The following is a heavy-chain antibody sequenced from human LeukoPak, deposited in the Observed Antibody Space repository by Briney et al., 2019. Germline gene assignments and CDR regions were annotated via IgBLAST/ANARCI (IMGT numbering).Heavy chain of an antibody. J-gene: IGHJ5*02. CDR2: IYYSGST. CDR1: GGSISSSSYY. CDR3: ARGGSVSSWFSDTANWFDP. D-gene: IGHD6-13*01. Sequence: SSETLSLTCTVSGGSISSSSYYWSWIRQHPGKGLEWIGYIYYSGSTYYNPSLKSRVTISVDTSKNQFSLKLSSVTAADTAVYYCARGGSVSSWFSDTANWFDPWGQGTLVTVSS. V-gene: IGHV4-31*03.